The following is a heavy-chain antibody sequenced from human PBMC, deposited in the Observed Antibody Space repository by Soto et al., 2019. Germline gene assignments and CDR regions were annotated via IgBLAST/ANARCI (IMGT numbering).Heavy chain of an antibody. CDR1: GFTFSNYW. Sequence: PGGSLRLSCAASGFTFSNYWMNWVRQAPGKGLEWVAIIKQDGGDKYYVDSVKGRFTISRDNAKNSLYLQMSSLRADDTAVYYCAWGTGWLSDLWGQGTLVTVSS. D-gene: IGHD6-19*01. V-gene: IGHV3-7*04. J-gene: IGHJ5*02. CDR3: AWGTGWLSDL. CDR2: IKQDGGDK.